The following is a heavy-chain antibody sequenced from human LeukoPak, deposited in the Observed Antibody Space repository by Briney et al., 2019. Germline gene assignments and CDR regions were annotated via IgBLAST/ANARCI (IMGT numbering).Heavy chain of an antibody. V-gene: IGHV4-31*03. J-gene: IGHJ4*02. CDR2: IYYSGST. D-gene: IGHD2-15*01. CDR1: GGSISSGGYY. Sequence: SQTLSLTCTVSGGSISSGGYYWSWIRQHPGKGLEWNGYIYYSGSTYYNPSLKSRVTISVDTSKNQFSLKLSSVTAADTAVYYCARDRSPNCSGGSCPYFDYWGQGTLVTVSS. CDR3: ARDRSPNCSGGSCPYFDY.